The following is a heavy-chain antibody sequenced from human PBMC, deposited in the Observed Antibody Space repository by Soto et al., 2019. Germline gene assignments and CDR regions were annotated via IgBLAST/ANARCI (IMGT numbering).Heavy chain of an antibody. Sequence: QVQLVQSGAEVKKPGASVKVSCKASGYTFTSYVISWVRQAPGQGLEWMGWISAYNGNTNYAQKLQGRVTMTTDTYTSTAYMELRSLRSDDTAVYYCASSRAQLVLYGMDVWGQGTTVTVSS. CDR3: ASSRAQLVLYGMDV. CDR2: ISAYNGNT. D-gene: IGHD6-13*01. J-gene: IGHJ6*02. V-gene: IGHV1-18*01. CDR1: GYTFTSYV.